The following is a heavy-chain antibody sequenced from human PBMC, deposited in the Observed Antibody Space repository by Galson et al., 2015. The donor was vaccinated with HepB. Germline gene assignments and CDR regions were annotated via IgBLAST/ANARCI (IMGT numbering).Heavy chain of an antibody. J-gene: IGHJ4*02. V-gene: IGHV3-9*01. D-gene: IGHD6-19*01. Sequence: SLRLSCAASGFTFDDYAMHWVRQAPGKGLEWVSGISWNSGSIGYADSVKGRFTISRDNSKNTLYLQMNSLRAEDTAVYYCARPPRTGAVAAYFDYWGQGTLVTVSS. CDR3: ARPPRTGAVAAYFDY. CDR2: ISWNSGSI. CDR1: GFTFDDYA.